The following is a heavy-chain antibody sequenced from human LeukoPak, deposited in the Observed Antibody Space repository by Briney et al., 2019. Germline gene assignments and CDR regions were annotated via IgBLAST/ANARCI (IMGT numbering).Heavy chain of an antibody. D-gene: IGHD6-19*01. V-gene: IGHV4-59*01. Sequence: SETLSLTCTVFGGSISSYYWSWIRQPPGKGLEWIGYIYYSGSTNYNPSLKSRVTISVDTSKNQFSLKLSSVTAADTAVYYCARGSSYSSGWFHFDYWGQGTLVTVSS. J-gene: IGHJ4*02. CDR2: IYYSGST. CDR3: ARGSSYSSGWFHFDY. CDR1: GGSISSYY.